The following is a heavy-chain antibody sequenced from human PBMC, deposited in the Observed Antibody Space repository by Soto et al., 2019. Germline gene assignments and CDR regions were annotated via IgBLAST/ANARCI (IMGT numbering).Heavy chain of an antibody. Sequence: GGSLRLSCAASGFTFSSYAMHWVRQAPGKGLEWVAVISYDGSNKYYADSVKGRFTISRDNSKNTLYLQMNSLRAEDTAVYYCAVENSSGWGRNYFDYWGQGTLVTVSS. J-gene: IGHJ4*02. CDR1: GFTFSSYA. CDR2: ISYDGSNK. V-gene: IGHV3-30-3*01. CDR3: AVENSSGWGRNYFDY. D-gene: IGHD6-19*01.